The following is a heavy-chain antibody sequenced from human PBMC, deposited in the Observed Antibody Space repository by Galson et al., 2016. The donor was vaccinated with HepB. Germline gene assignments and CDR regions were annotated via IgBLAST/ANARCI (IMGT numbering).Heavy chain of an antibody. Sequence: SLRLSCAASGFTFDDYAMHWVRQPPGKGLEWVSVISWNSGSLDYADSVKGRFTISRDNAKNSLYLQMNSLRPEDTALYYCAKDIGVYGDYAPYGYWGQGTLVTVSS. J-gene: IGHJ4*02. CDR1: GFTFDDYA. D-gene: IGHD4-17*01. V-gene: IGHV3-9*01. CDR3: AKDIGVYGDYAPYGY. CDR2: ISWNSGSL.